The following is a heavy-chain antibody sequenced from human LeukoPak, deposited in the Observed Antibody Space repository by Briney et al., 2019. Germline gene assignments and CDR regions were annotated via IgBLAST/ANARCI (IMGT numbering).Heavy chain of an antibody. CDR3: LYDGSNKYYASSVKGRFNMSRNNLHLTVSSEMTSERAVDYCAKHRMGGYCYGTSYYDV. CDR1: GGSISSCS. Sequence: GGSLTLTCTVSGGSISSCSFYWSCQAPGQGLEWEAVIWYDGSNKYYADSVKGRFTISRDNSKNTVYLQMNSLRTEAAAVYDYLYDGSNKYYASSVKGRFNMSRNNLHLTVSSEMTSERAVDYCAKHRMGGYCYGTSYYDVWGQGTLVTVSS. D-gene: IGHD3-10*01. CDR2: IWYDGSNK. J-gene: IGHJ4*02. V-gene: IGHV3-33*07.